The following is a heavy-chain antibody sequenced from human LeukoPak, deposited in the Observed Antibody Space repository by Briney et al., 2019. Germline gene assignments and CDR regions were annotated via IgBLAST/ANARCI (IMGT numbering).Heavy chain of an antibody. J-gene: IGHJ4*02. CDR2: IIPIFGTA. Sequence: ASVKVSCKASGGTFSSYAISWVRRAPGQGLEWMGGIIPIFGTANYAQKFQGRVTITADESTSTAYMELSSLRSEDTAVYYCASPAGKRLGWFGELLTFDYWGQGTLVTVSS. CDR3: ASPAGKRLGWFGELLTFDY. V-gene: IGHV1-69*01. D-gene: IGHD3-10*01. CDR1: GGTFSSYA.